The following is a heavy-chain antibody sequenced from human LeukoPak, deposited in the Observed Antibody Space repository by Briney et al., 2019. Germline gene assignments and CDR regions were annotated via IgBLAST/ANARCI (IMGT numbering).Heavy chain of an antibody. D-gene: IGHD4-23*01. CDR1: GFTFSSYW. CDR3: ARDDYGGRGGFDY. CDR2: INSDGSTT. J-gene: IGHJ4*02. V-gene: IGHV3-74*01. Sequence: GGSLRLSCAASGFTFSSYWMHWVRQAPGQGLVWVSRINSDGSTTTYADSVKGRFTISRDNAKNTLYLQMNSLRAEDTAVYYCARDDYGGRGGFDYWGQGTLVTVSS.